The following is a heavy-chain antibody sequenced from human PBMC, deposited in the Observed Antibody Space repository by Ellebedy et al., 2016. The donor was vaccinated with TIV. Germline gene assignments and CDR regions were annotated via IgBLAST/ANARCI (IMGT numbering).Heavy chain of an antibody. CDR1: RYTFTGYY. Sequence: ASVKVSXKASRYTFTGYYMHWVRQAPGQGLEWMGWINPNSGGTNYAQKFQGRVTMTRDTSISTAYMELNRLRSDDTAVYYCARVRGYCSSTSCSNFDYWGQGTLVTVSS. V-gene: IGHV1-2*02. D-gene: IGHD2-2*01. J-gene: IGHJ4*02. CDR2: INPNSGGT. CDR3: ARVRGYCSSTSCSNFDY.